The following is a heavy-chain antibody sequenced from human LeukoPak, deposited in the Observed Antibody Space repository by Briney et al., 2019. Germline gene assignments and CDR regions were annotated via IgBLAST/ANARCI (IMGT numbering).Heavy chain of an antibody. V-gene: IGHV3-74*01. CDR2: IKSDGKA. D-gene: IGHD3-22*01. CDR1: GFTFSSYW. Sequence: GGSLRLSCAASGFTFSSYWMHWVRQAPGKGLVWVSRIKSDGKANYADSVKGRFTISRDNAKNTVSLQMNSLRAEDTGVYYCARAPSEIGGYYPEYFRHWGQGALVTVSS. CDR3: ARAPSEIGGYYPEYFRH. J-gene: IGHJ1*01.